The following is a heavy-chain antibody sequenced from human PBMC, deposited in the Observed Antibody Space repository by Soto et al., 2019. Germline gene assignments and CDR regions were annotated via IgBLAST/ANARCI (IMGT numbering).Heavy chain of an antibody. D-gene: IGHD6-13*01. CDR3: ARGGRQQLIPTPISYKIDY. CDR2: INHSGST. J-gene: IGHJ4*02. Sequence: VQLQQWGAGLLKPSETLSLTCAVYGGSFSGYYWSWIRQPPGKGLEWIGEINHSGSTNYHPPLKSRVPISVDMSKNQCCLKLSSGTAADTAVYYCARGGRQQLIPTPISYKIDYWGQGTLVTVSS. V-gene: IGHV4-34*01. CDR1: GGSFSGYY.